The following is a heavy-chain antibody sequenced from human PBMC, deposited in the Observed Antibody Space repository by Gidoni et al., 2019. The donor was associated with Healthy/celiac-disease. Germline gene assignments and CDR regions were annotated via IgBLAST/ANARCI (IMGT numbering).Heavy chain of an antibody. CDR1: GFTFGAYA. Sequence: EVQLVESGGGLVQPGRSLSLSCTASGFTFGAYAMSWFRQAPGKGLEWVGFIRSKAYGGTTEYAASVKGRFTISRDDSKSIAYLQMNSLKTDDTAVYYCTRETRGYSYNPPFDYWGQGTLVTVSS. J-gene: IGHJ4*02. V-gene: IGHV3-49*03. D-gene: IGHD5-18*01. CDR2: IRSKAYGGTT. CDR3: TRETRGYSYNPPFDY.